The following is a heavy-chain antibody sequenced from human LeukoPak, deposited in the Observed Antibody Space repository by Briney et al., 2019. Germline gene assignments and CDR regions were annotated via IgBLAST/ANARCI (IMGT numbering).Heavy chain of an antibody. Sequence: SQTLSLTCTVSGGSISSGSYYWSWIRQPAGKGLEWIGRIYTSGSTNYNPSLKSRVTISVDTSKNQFSLKLSSVTAAATAVYYCTRERWLHLEDYWGQGTRVTVSS. J-gene: IGHJ4*02. V-gene: IGHV4-61*02. D-gene: IGHD5-24*01. CDR1: GGSISSGSYY. CDR3: TRERWLHLEDY. CDR2: IYTSGST.